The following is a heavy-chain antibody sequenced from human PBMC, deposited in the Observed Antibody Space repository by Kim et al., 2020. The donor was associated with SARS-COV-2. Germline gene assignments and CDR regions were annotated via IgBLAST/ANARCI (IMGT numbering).Heavy chain of an antibody. D-gene: IGHD5-18*01. Sequence: SETLSLTCTVSGGSISSYYWSWIRQPPGKGLEWIGYIYYSGSTNYNPSLKSRVTISVDTSKNQFSLKLSSVTAADTAVYYCARDFGYSSGYYFDYWGQGT. J-gene: IGHJ4*02. CDR3: ARDFGYSSGYYFDY. CDR2: IYYSGST. CDR1: GGSISSYY. V-gene: IGHV4-59*13.